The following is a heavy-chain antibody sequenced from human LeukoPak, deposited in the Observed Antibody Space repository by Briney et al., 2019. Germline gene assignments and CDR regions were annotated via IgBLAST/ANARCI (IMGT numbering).Heavy chain of an antibody. J-gene: IGHJ1*01. CDR3: ARDSGSQGRYFQY. Sequence: SETLSLTCTVSGGSVSNYYWSWIRQPAGKGLQWVGRIHTSGTTNYNPSLEGRVTMSVDTSKDQFSLKLSSVTAADTAVYYCARDSGSQGRYFQYWGQGTLVTVSS. CDR1: GGSVSNYY. D-gene: IGHD1-26*01. CDR2: IHTSGTT. V-gene: IGHV4-4*07.